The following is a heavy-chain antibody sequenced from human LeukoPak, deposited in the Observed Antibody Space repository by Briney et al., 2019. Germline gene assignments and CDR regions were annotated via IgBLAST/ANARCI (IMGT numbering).Heavy chain of an antibody. D-gene: IGHD2-15*01. J-gene: IGHJ4*02. V-gene: IGHV4-59*01. CDR3: AREVGYCSGGSCYSYFDY. CDR1: GGSISSYY. Sequence: PSETLSLTYTVSGGSISSYYWSWIRQPPGKGLEWIGYIYYSGSTNYNASLTNRVTISVDTSKNQFSLKLSSVTAADTAVYYCAREVGYCSGGSCYSYFDYWGQGTLVTVSS. CDR2: IYYSGST.